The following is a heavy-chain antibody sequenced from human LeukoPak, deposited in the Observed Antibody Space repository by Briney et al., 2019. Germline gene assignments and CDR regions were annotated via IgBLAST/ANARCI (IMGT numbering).Heavy chain of an antibody. CDR1: GFTFSSYS. CDR2: ISSSSSYI. J-gene: IGHJ6*03. V-gene: IGHV3-21*01. CDR3: ARYCSSTSCYYDYYYMDV. Sequence: GGSLRLSCVASGFTFSSYSMNWVRQAPGKGLEWVSSISSSSSYIYYEDSVKGRFTISRENAKKPLYLQMNSLRAEDTAVYYCARYCSSTSCYYDYYYMDVWGKGTTVTVSS. D-gene: IGHD2-2*01.